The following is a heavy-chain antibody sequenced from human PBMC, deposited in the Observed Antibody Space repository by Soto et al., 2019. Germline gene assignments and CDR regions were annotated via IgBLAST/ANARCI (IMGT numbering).Heavy chain of an antibody. J-gene: IGHJ4*02. Sequence: QITLKESGPTLVKPTQTLTLTCTFSGFSLSTSGVGVGWIRQPPENALAWLALIYGDDDKRYSQSLKSRLTSTQDTSKSQGFFTMIIMDPVDTATYYCARSALYIWGSYSDYWCQGTLITVSS. D-gene: IGHD3-16*01. V-gene: IGHV2-5*02. CDR2: IYGDDDK. CDR1: GFSLSTSGVG. CDR3: ARSALYIWGSYSDY.